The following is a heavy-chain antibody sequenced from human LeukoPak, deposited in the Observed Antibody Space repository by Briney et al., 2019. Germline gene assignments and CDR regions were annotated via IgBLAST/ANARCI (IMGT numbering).Heavy chain of an antibody. V-gene: IGHV3-30*03. D-gene: IGHD4-17*01. CDR2: ISYDGSNK. Sequence: GGSLRLSCAASGFTFSSYEMNWVRQAPGKGLEWVAVISYDGSNKYYADSVKGRFTISRDNSKNTLYLQMNSLRAEGTAEYYCARENYGDPTGGRFHHWGQGTLVTVSS. CDR1: GFTFSSYE. J-gene: IGHJ5*02. CDR3: ARENYGDPTGGRFHH.